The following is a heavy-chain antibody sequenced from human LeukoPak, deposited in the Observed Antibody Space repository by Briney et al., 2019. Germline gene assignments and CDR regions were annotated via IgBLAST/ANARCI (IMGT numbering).Heavy chain of an antibody. CDR1: GYTFTSYY. CDR2: INPSGGST. CDR3: AKCNSGSYWCSFDFDY. Sequence: ASVKVSCKASGYTFTSYYMHWVRQAPGQGLEWMGIINPSGGSTSYAQKFQGRVTMTRDTSTSTVYMELSSLRSEDTAVYYCAKCNSGSYWCSFDFDYWGQGTLVTVSS. V-gene: IGHV1-46*01. J-gene: IGHJ4*02. D-gene: IGHD1-26*01.